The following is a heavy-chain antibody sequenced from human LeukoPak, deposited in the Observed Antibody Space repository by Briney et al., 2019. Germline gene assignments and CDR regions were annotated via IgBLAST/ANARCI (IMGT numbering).Heavy chain of an antibody. CDR1: GGSISRYH. D-gene: IGHD6-13*01. V-gene: IGHV4-59*08. J-gene: IGHJ4*02. CDR2: IHHTGST. Sequence: PSETLSLTCTVFGGSISRYHWSWVRQPPGKGLEWIGYIHHTGSTNFNPSLKSRVTMSVDTSENQFSLQLSSVTAADTALYYCATHDGSSWFYFDYWSQGTLVTVSS. CDR3: ATHDGSSWFYFDY.